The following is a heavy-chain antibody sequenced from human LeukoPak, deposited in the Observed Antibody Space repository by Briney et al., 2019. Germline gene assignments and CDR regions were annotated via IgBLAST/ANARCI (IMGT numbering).Heavy chain of an antibody. V-gene: IGHV4-59*08. J-gene: IGHJ3*02. CDR3: ARHEAQWNAFDI. CDR1: GGSISSYY. CDR2: IYYSGST. Sequence: SETLSLTCTVSGGSISSYYWSWIRQPPGKGLEWIGYIYYSGSTNCNPSLKSRVTISVDTSKNQFSLKLSSVTAADTAVYYCARHEAQWNAFDIWGQGTMVTVSS. D-gene: IGHD6-19*01.